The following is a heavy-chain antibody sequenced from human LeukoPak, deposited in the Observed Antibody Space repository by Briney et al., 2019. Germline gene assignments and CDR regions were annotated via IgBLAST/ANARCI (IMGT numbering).Heavy chain of an antibody. V-gene: IGHV1-2*02. CDR2: INPNSGGT. Sequence: ASVKVSCKASGYTFTDYYMYWVRQAPGQGLEWMGWINPNSGGTNYAQKFQGRVTMTRDTSISTAYMELSRLRSDDTAVYYCARSTYSSSSARLWSSSWHYFDYWGQGTLVTVSS. CDR1: GYTFTDYY. J-gene: IGHJ4*02. CDR3: ARSTYSSSSARLWSSSWHYFDY. D-gene: IGHD6-6*01.